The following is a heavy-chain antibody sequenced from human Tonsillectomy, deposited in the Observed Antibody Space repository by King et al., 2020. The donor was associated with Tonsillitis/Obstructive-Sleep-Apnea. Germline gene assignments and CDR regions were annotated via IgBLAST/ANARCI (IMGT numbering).Heavy chain of an antibody. CDR2: INPSSGST. V-gene: IGHV1-46*01. CDR1: GYTFTRNY. J-gene: IGHJ4*02. CDR3: VRDDKDGRYFDY. Sequence: QLVQSGAEVKKPGASVKVSCKASGYTFTRNYVHWVRQAPGQGLEWMGIINPSSGSTTYAQEFLGRFTMTRDTSTSTVNMELSSLRSEDTAIYYCVRDDKDGRYFDYWGQGSLVTVSS. D-gene: IGHD2-15*01.